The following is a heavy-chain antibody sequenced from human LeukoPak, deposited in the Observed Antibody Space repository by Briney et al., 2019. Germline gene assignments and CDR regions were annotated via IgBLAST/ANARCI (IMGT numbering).Heavy chain of an antibody. CDR3: AKRYYDFWSGYSAFDY. D-gene: IGHD3-3*01. J-gene: IGHJ4*02. V-gene: IGHV3-30-3*02. CDR2: SYDGSNK. Sequence: SYDGSNKFYADSVKGRFTISRDNSKNTLYLQMNSLRAEDTAVYYCAKRYYDFWSGYSAFDYWGQGTLVTVSS.